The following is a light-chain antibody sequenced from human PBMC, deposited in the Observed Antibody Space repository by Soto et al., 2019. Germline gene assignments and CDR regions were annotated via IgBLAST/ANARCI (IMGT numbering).Light chain of an antibody. CDR2: GAS. CDR1: QSVSSNY. CDR3: QQFGRSPPSWT. Sequence: ETVLTQSPGTLSLSPGERATLSCRASQSVSSNYLAWYQQKPGQAPRLLIYGASTRATGIPDRFSGSGSGTDFTLSISGLEAEDFAVYYCQQFGRSPPSWTFGQGTKVEIK. V-gene: IGKV3-20*01. J-gene: IGKJ1*01.